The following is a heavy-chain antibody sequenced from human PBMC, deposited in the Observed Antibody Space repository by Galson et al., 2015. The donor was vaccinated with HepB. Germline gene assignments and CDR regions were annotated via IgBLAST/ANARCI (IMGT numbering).Heavy chain of an antibody. J-gene: IGHJ5*02. Sequence: SLRLSCAASGFSFRSHSMHWVRQGPGKGLEWVSSISSSSIYIDYADSVKGRFTISRDNAKNSLYLQMSSLRAEDTAVYYCARHLYSNSWGGWFDPWGQGTLVTVSS. V-gene: IGHV3-21*01. D-gene: IGHD6-13*01. CDR3: ARHLYSNSWGGWFDP. CDR1: GFSFRSHS. CDR2: ISSSSIYI.